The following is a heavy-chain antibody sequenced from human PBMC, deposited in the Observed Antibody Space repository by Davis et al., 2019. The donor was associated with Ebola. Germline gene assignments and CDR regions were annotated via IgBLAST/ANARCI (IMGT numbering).Heavy chain of an antibody. CDR3: ARRQGSKFDS. J-gene: IGHJ4*02. V-gene: IGHV4-34*01. Sequence: MPSETLSLTCAVYGGSFSGYYWGWIRQPPGKGLEWIGNFYYGGDTYYSASLKSRVVISVDTSKNQFSLKLLSVTAADTAVYYCARRQGSKFDSWGQGTLVTVSS. CDR1: GGSFSGYY. CDR2: FYYGGDT.